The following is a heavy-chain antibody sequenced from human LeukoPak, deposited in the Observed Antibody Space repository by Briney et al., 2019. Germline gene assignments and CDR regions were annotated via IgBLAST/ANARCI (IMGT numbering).Heavy chain of an antibody. CDR1: GGSISSYY. D-gene: IGHD2-8*01. CDR2: ISTRGST. Sequence: SETLSLTCTVSGGSISSYYWSWTRQPAGKGLEWIGRISTRGSTSYNPSLKSRVTMSLDTSKNQFSLILISVTAADTAVYYCARDKGVAVDYWGQGTVVTHSS. CDR3: ARDKGVAVDY. J-gene: IGHJ4*02. V-gene: IGHV4-4*07.